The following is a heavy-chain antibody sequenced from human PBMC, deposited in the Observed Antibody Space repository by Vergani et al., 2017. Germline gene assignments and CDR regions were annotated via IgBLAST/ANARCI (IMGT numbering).Heavy chain of an antibody. CDR2: IYTSGST. V-gene: IGHV4-61*02. J-gene: IGHJ4*02. Sequence: QVQLQESGPGLVKPSQTLSLTCTVSGGSISSGSYYWSWIRQPAGKGLEWIGRIYTSGSTNYNPSLKSRVTISVDTSKNQFSLKLSSVTAADTAVYYCARSMVRGADFDCWGQGTLVTVSS. CDR1: GGSISSGSYY. D-gene: IGHD3-10*01. CDR3: ARSMVRGADFDC.